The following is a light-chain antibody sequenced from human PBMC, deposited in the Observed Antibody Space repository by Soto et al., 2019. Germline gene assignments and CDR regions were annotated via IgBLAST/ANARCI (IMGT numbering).Light chain of an antibody. CDR3: SSYTVSTLVV. J-gene: IGLJ1*01. CDR2: DVS. CDR1: SSDVGGYNY. Sequence: QSVLTQPASVSGSPGQSITISCTGTSSDVGGYNYVSWYQQHPGKAPKLMIYDVSNRPSGVSNRFSGSKSGNTASLTISGLQAGDEADYYCSSYTVSTLVVIGTGTKLTVL. V-gene: IGLV2-14*01.